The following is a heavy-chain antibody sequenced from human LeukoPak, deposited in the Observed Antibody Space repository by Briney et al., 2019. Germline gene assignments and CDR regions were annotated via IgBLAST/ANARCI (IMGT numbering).Heavy chain of an antibody. CDR1: GGSISSYY. CDR3: ARDENVWGSPYYYGMDV. V-gene: IGHV4-59*01. J-gene: IGHJ6*02. D-gene: IGHD7-27*01. Sequence: PSETLSPTCTVSGGSISSYYWSWIRQPPGKGLEWIGYIYYSGSTNYNPSLKSRVTISVDTSKNQFSLKLSSVTAADTAVYYCARDENVWGSPYYYGMDVWGQGTTVTVSS. CDR2: IYYSGST.